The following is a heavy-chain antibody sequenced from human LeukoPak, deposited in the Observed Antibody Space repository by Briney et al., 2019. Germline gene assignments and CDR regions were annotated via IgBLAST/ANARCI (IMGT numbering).Heavy chain of an antibody. CDR1: GFTFSSYA. CDR2: IRSKANSYAT. Sequence: PGGSLRLSCAASGFTFSSYAMSWVRQASGKGLEWVGRIRSKANSYATAYAASVKGRFTISRDDSKNTAYLQMNSLKTEDTAVYYCTSPYYYDSSGYSEWGQGTLVTVSS. J-gene: IGHJ4*02. CDR3: TSPYYYDSSGYSE. D-gene: IGHD3-22*01. V-gene: IGHV3-73*01.